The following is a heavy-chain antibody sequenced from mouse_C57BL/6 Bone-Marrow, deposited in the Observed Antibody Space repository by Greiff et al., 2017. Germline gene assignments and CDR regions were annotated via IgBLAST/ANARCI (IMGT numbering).Heavy chain of an antibody. V-gene: IGHV5-15*01. CDR2: ISNLAYSI. CDR3: ARHEYYGSSYGYFDV. J-gene: IGHJ1*03. CDR1: GFTFSDYG. Sequence: EVKLMESGGGLVQPGGSLKLSCAASGFTFSDYGMAWVRQAPRKGPEWVAFISNLAYSIYYADTVTGRFTISRENAKNTLYLEMSSLRSEDTAMYYCARHEYYGSSYGYFDVWGTGTTVTVSS. D-gene: IGHD1-1*01.